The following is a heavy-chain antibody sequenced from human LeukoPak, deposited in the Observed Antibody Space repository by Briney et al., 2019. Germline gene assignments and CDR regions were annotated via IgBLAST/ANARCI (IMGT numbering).Heavy chain of an antibody. D-gene: IGHD6-13*01. CDR1: GYTFTIYY. J-gene: IGHJ4*02. CDR2: INPSGGST. V-gene: IGHV1-46*01. CDR3: AFPQKGSSSWYSLDY. Sequence: ASVKVSCKASGYTFTIYYMHWVRQAPGQGLEWMGIINPSGGSTSYAQKFQGRVTMTRDTSTSTVYMELSSLRSEDTAVYYCAFPQKGSSSWYSLDYWGQGTLVTVSS.